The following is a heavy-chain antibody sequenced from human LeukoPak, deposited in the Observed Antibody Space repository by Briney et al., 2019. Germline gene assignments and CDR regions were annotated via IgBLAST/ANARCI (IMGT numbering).Heavy chain of an antibody. CDR2: INHSGST. V-gene: IGHV4-34*01. CDR3: ARGWEDIVVVPAAIRGKAFDY. CDR1: GGSFSGYY. Sequence: SETLSLTCAVYGGSFSGYYWSWIRQPPGKGLEWIGEINHSGSTNYNPSLKSRVTISVDTCKNQFSLKLSSVTAADTAVYYCARGWEDIVVVPAAIRGKAFDYWGQGTLVTVSS. J-gene: IGHJ4*02. D-gene: IGHD2-2*02.